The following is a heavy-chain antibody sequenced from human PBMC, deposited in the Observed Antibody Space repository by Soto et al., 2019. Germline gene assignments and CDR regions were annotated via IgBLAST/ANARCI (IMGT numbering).Heavy chain of an antibody. J-gene: IGHJ6*03. CDR3: ARGGSYYYYYMDV. CDR1: GYTLTELS. V-gene: IGHV1-24*01. CDR2: FDPKDGNT. Sequence: ASVKVSCKVSGYTLTELSMHWVRQAPGKGLEWMGGFDPKDGNTIYAQKFQGRVTMTRNTSISTAYMELSSLRSEFLAVYYCARGGSYYYYYMDVWGKGTTVTVSS.